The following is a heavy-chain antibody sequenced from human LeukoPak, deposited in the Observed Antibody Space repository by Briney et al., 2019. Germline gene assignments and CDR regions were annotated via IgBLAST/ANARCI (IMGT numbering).Heavy chain of an antibody. J-gene: IGHJ4*02. D-gene: IGHD2-15*01. Sequence: SGGSLRLSCAASGFSFSDYPMNWVRQAPGKGLEWVSSISSSSSSIYYTDSVKGRFTLSRDNAKKSLYLQMNSLRAEDTAVYYCARAPHPYCSGGNCIYFDYWGQGTLVTVSS. CDR1: GFSFSDYP. CDR2: ISSSSSSI. V-gene: IGHV3-21*01. CDR3: ARAPHPYCSGGNCIYFDY.